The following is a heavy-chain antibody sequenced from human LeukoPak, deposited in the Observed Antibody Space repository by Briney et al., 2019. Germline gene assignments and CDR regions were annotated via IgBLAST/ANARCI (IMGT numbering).Heavy chain of an antibody. D-gene: IGHD1-26*01. V-gene: IGHV3-23*01. CDR3: AKDSGSSYFDY. J-gene: IGHJ4*02. CDR2: ISGSGGST. Sequence: GGSLRLSCAASGFTFSDYYMSWIRQAPGKGLEWVSAISGSGGSTYYADSVKGRFTISRDNSKNTLDLQMNSLRAEDTAVYYCAKDSGSSYFDYWGQGTLVTVSS. CDR1: GFTFSDYY.